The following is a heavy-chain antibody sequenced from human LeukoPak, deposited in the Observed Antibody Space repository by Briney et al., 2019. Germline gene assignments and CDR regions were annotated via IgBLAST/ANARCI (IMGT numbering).Heavy chain of an antibody. CDR3: ARDPLDSSGYYYGGSFDY. D-gene: IGHD3-22*01. Sequence: GGSLRLSCAASGFTFSSYWMHWVRQAPGKGLVWVSRINSDGSSTVYVDSVKGRFTTSRDNAKNTLYLQMNSLRDEDTGVYYCARDPLDSSGYYYGGSFDYWGQGTLVIVSS. CDR1: GFTFSSYW. CDR2: INSDGSST. V-gene: IGHV3-74*01. J-gene: IGHJ4*02.